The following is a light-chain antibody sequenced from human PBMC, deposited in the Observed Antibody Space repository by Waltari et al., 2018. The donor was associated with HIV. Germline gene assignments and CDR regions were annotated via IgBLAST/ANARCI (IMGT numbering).Light chain of an antibody. J-gene: IGLJ1*01. CDR2: EVS. CDR3: CSYAGSSTHV. CDR1: SSDVGRYEL. V-gene: IGLV2-23*02. Sequence: QSALTQPASVSGSPGQSITISCTGTSSDVGRYELVSGYHKHPDKAPQRMIYEVSKRPSGVSNRFSGSKSGNTASLTISGLQAEDEAGYYCCSYAGSSTHVFGGGTKVTVL.